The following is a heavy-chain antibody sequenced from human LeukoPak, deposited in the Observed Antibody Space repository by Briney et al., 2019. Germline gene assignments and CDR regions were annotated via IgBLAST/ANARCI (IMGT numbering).Heavy chain of an antibody. CDR3: ARDQYRGTIFGVVIIAEGNWFDP. J-gene: IGHJ5*02. D-gene: IGHD3-3*01. V-gene: IGHV1-18*01. CDR1: GYTFTSYG. CDR2: ISAYNGNT. Sequence: ASVKVSCKASGYTFTSYGISWVRQAPGQGLECMGWISAYNGNTNYAQKLQGRVTMTTDTSTSTAYMELRSLRSDDTAVYYCARDQYRGTIFGVVIIAEGNWFDPWGQGTLVTVSS.